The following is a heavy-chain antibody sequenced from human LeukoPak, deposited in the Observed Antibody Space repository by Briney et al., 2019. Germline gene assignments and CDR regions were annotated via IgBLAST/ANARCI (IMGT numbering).Heavy chain of an antibody. V-gene: IGHV5-51*01. Sequence: GESLKISCKGSGYSFTSYWIGWVRQMPGKGLEWMGIIYTGDSDTRYSPSFQGQVTISADKSISTAYLQWSSLKASDAAMYYCARRASYYYDSSGYYYDDGIYFDYWGQGTLVTVSS. CDR3: ARRASYYYDSSGYYYDDGIYFDY. CDR1: GYSFTSYW. J-gene: IGHJ4*02. CDR2: IYTGDSDT. D-gene: IGHD3-22*01.